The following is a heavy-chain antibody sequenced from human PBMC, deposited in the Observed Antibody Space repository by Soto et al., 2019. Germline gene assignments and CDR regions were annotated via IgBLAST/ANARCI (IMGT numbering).Heavy chain of an antibody. D-gene: IGHD3-10*01. CDR2: NSYSASI. CDR3: ARSYGSPLDNQGGHWFAP. J-gene: IGHJ5*02. V-gene: IGHV4-39*01. CDR1: GGFISGSSSY. Sequence: QLQLQESGPGLVKPSETLSLTCTVSGGFISGSSSYWGWIRQSPGKGLEWIGSNSYSASIHYNPSLKSRVTIPIDTSKNQFSLKLRSVTAADTAIYYCARSYGSPLDNQGGHWFAPWDQGILVTVSS.